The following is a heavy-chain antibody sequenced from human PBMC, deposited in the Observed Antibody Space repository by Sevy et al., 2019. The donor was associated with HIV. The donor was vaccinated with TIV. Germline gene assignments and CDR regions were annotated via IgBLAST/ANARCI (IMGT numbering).Heavy chain of an antibody. CDR1: GYSFTSYW. J-gene: IGHJ4*02. CDR3: ARHGGYYGSGSYMYY. Sequence: GESLKISCKGSGYSFTSYWIGWVRQMSGKGLEWMGIIYPGDSDTRYSPSFQGQVTISADKSISTAYLQWSSLEASDTAMYYCARHGGYYGSGSYMYYWGQGTLVTVSS. D-gene: IGHD3-10*01. CDR2: IYPGDSDT. V-gene: IGHV5-51*01.